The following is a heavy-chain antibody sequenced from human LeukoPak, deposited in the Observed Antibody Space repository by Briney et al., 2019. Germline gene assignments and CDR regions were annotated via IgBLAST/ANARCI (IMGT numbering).Heavy chain of an antibody. J-gene: IGHJ4*02. D-gene: IGHD5-18*01. Sequence: ASVKVSCKASGYTFTGYYMHWVRQAPGQGLEWMGWINPNSGGTNYAQKFQGRVTMTRDTSISTAYMELSKLRSDDTAVYHCAREDSYSYGYCFDYWGQGTLVTVSS. CDR1: GYTFTGYY. V-gene: IGHV1-2*02. CDR3: AREDSYSYGYCFDY. CDR2: INPNSGGT.